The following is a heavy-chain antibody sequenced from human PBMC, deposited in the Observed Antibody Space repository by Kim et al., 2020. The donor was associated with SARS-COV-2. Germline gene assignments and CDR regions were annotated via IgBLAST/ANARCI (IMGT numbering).Heavy chain of an antibody. Sequence: SETLSLTCTVSGGSISSSSYYWGWIRQPPGKGLEWIGSIYYSGSTYYNPSLKSRVTISVDTSKNQFSLKLSSVTAADTAVYYCAAQPRVVVVAAISRTMTTVTTDDYWGQGTLVTVSS. V-gene: IGHV4-39*01. CDR2: IYYSGST. D-gene: IGHD2-15*01. CDR1: GGSISSSSYY. CDR3: AAQPRVVVVAAISRTMTTVTTDDY. J-gene: IGHJ4*02.